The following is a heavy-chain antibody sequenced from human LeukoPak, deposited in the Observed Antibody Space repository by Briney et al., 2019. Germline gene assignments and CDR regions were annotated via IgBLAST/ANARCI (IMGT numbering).Heavy chain of an antibody. CDR3: ARVDRRYCSGGSCFGPFDY. J-gene: IGHJ4*02. D-gene: IGHD2-15*01. V-gene: IGHV1-8*01. Sequence: ASVKVSCKASGYTFTIYDINWVRQAAGQGLEWMGWMNPSSGDTGYSQKFRGRVAMTRNTSISTAYMELKSLRSEDTAVYYCARVDRRYCSGGSCFGPFDYWGQATLVTVSS. CDR1: GYTFTIYD. CDR2: MNPSSGDT.